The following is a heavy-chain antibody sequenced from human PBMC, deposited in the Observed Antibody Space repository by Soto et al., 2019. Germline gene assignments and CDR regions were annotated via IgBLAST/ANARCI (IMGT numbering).Heavy chain of an antibody. CDR2: IKQDGSER. J-gene: IGHJ2*01. D-gene: IGHD7-27*01. Sequence: EVQLVESGGGLVQPGGSLRLSCAASGLTFSRYWMTWVRQAPGEGLESVAIIKQDGSERLYVDSVKGRFTISRDNAKNSVYLQMNSLRVEDTAVYYCAAGEGWLFDLWGRGTLVTVSS. CDR3: AAGEGWLFDL. CDR1: GLTFSRYW. V-gene: IGHV3-7*01.